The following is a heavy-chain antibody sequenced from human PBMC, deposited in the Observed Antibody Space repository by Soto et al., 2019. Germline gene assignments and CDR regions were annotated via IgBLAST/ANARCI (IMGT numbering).Heavy chain of an antibody. CDR3: VSQRTSVLTQAYFDY. J-gene: IGHJ4*02. D-gene: IGHD2-8*01. Sequence: SETLSLTCTVSGGSVSNSNYYWGWIRQPPGKGLEWIGSVYYRGRSYSKSSVKSRVTISVDTSKNQFSLNLNSVTASDTAVYFCVSQRTSVLTQAYFDYWGPGALVTVSS. CDR2: VYYRGRS. V-gene: IGHV4-39*01. CDR1: GGSVSNSNYY.